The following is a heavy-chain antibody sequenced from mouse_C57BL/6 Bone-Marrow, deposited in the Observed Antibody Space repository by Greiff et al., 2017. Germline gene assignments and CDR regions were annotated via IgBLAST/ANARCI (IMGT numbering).Heavy chain of an antibody. CDR3: TTPYFYGRYFDV. CDR2: IDPENGDT. V-gene: IGHV14-4*01. CDR1: GFNIKDDY. J-gene: IGHJ1*03. Sequence: EVQLQQSGAELVRPGASVKLSCTASGFNIKDDYMHWVKQRPEQGLEWIGWIDPENGDTEYDSKFQGKATITADTSSNTAYLQLSSLTSEDTAVYYCTTPYFYGRYFDVWGTGTTVTVSS. D-gene: IGHD1-1*01.